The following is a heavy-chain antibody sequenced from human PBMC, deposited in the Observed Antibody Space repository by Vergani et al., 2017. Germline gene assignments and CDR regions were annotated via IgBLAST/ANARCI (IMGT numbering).Heavy chain of an antibody. Sequence: QLQLQESGPGLVKPSETLSLTCTVSGGSISSSSYYWGWIRQPPGTGLEWIGSIYYSGSTYYNPSLKSRVTISVDTSKNQFSLKLSSVTAADTAVYYCARHGRSIVVVPAAIRGYIDYWGQGTLVTVSS. V-gene: IGHV4-39*01. D-gene: IGHD2-2*01. CDR1: GGSISSSSYY. CDR3: ARHGRSIVVVPAAIRGYIDY. CDR2: IYYSGST. J-gene: IGHJ4*02.